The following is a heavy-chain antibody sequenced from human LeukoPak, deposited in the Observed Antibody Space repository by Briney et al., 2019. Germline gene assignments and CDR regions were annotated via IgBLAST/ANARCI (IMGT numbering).Heavy chain of an antibody. CDR1: GYTFTGYY. CDR2: INPNSGGT. CDR3: ARDRREVYYYGSGTFKFGENFFDS. J-gene: IGHJ4*02. D-gene: IGHD3-10*01. Sequence: GASVKVSCKASGYTFTGYYMHWVRQAPGQGLEWMGWINPNSGGTNYAQKFQGRVTMTRDTSISTAYMEVIKLTSDDTAVYYCARDRREVYYYGSGTFKFGENFFDSWGQGTLVTVSS. V-gene: IGHV1-2*02.